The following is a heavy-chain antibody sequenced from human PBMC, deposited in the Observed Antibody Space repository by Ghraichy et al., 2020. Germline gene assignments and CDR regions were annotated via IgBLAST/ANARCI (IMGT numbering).Heavy chain of an antibody. CDR1: GFTFSSYE. V-gene: IGHV3-48*03. CDR3: ARDTVYPDSSGYSRSYYYGMDV. D-gene: IGHD3-22*01. Sequence: GGSLRLSCAASGFTFSSYEMNWVRQAPGKGLEWVSYISSSGSTIYYADSVKGRFTISRDNAKNSLYLQMNSLRAEDTAVYYCARDTVYPDSSGYSRSYYYGMDVWGQGTTVTVSS. J-gene: IGHJ6*02. CDR2: ISSSGSTI.